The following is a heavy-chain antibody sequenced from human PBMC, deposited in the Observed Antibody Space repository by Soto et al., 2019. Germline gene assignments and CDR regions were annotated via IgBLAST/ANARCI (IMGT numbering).Heavy chain of an antibody. D-gene: IGHD5-12*01. J-gene: IGHJ4*02. CDR1: GGSISSGGYS. CDR3: AVATSASDY. CDR2: IYHSGST. V-gene: IGHV4-30-2*01. Sequence: SETLSLTCAVSGGSISSGGYSWSWIRQPPGKGLEWIGYIYHSGSTYYNPSLKSRVTIPVDRSKNQFSLKLSSVTAADTAVYYCAVATSASDYWGQGTQVTVSS.